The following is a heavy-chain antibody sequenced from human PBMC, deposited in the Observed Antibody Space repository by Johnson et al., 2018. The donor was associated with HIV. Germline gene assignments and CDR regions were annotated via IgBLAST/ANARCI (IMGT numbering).Heavy chain of an antibody. CDR1: GFTFSSYA. Sequence: QVQLVESGGGVVQPGRSVRLSCAASGFTFSSYAMSWVRQAPGKGLEWVAVISYDGSNKYYADSVKGRFTISRDNSKNTLYLQMNSLRAEDTAVYYCARDAPDSGSYHAFDIWGQGTMVTVSS. CDR3: ARDAPDSGSYHAFDI. D-gene: IGHD1-26*01. CDR2: ISYDGSNK. V-gene: IGHV3-30*04. J-gene: IGHJ3*02.